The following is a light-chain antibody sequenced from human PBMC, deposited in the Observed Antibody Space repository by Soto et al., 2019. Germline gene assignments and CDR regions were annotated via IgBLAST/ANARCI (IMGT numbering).Light chain of an antibody. J-gene: IGKJ2*01. CDR2: GAS. CDR1: QSVSHN. Sequence: EIVMTQSPATLSVSPGEGATLSCRASQSVSHNLAWYQQKPGQAPRHLIYGASTRATGIPTRFSGSGSGTEFTLTISSLQSEDFAVYYCEQSNSWPPLYTFGQGTKLEIK. CDR3: EQSNSWPPLYT. V-gene: IGKV3-15*01.